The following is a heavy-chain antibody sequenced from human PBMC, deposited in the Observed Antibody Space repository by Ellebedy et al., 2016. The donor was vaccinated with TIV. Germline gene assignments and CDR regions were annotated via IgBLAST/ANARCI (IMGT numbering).Heavy chain of an antibody. CDR2: INEDGTKK. V-gene: IGHV3-7*01. CDR1: GFSFSSYW. D-gene: IGHD4-17*01. J-gene: IGHJ2*01. Sequence: GGSLRLSCVASGFSFSSYWMTWVRQAPGKGLEWVANINEDGTKKHFVDSVRGRFTISRDDAGNPLFLQMNSLGAEDTAVYYCARAIYGASYLWGRGTLVTVSS. CDR3: ARAIYGASYL.